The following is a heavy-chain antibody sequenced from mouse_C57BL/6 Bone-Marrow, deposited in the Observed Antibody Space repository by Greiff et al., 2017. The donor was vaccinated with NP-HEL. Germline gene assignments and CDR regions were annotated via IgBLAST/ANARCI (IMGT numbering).Heavy chain of an antibody. D-gene: IGHD2-5*01. CDR2: ILPGSGST. CDR3: ARPLFYYSNPYYAMDY. CDR1: GYTFTGYG. J-gene: IGHJ4*01. V-gene: IGHV1-9*01. Sequence: QVQLQQSGAELMKPGASVKLSCKATGYTFTGYGIEWVKQRPGHGLEWIGEILPGSGSTNYNEKFKGKATFTADTSSNTAYMQLSSLTTEDSAIYYCARPLFYYSNPYYAMDYWGQGTSVTVSS.